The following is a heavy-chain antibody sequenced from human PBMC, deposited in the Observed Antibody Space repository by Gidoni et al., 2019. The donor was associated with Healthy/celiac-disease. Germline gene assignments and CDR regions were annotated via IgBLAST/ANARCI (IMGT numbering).Heavy chain of an antibody. J-gene: IGHJ6*02. CDR1: GGTFSSHA. CDR2: IIPIFGTA. CDR3: ARDRPEERSYSSSSRPEYGMDV. D-gene: IGHD6-6*01. Sequence: QVQLVQSGAEVQQPGSSVKVSCQASGGTFSSHAISWVRQAPGQGLEWMGGIIPIFGTANYAQKFQGRVTITADESTSTAYMELSSLRSEDTAVYYCARDRPEERSYSSSSRPEYGMDVWGQGTTVTVSS. V-gene: IGHV1-69*01.